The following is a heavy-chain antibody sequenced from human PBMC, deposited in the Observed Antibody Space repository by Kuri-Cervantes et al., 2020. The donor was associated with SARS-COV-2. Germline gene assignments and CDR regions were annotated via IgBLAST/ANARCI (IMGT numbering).Heavy chain of an antibody. V-gene: IGHV4-59*01. CDR3: AREAEAVAGAFDY. J-gene: IGHJ4*02. Sequence: GSLRLSCTVSGGSISSYYWSWIRQPPGKGLEWIGYIYYSGSTNYNPSLKSRVTISVDTSKNQFSLKLSSVTAADTAVCYCAREAEAVAGAFDYWGQGTLVTVSS. CDR1: GGSISSYY. CDR2: IYYSGST. D-gene: IGHD6-19*01.